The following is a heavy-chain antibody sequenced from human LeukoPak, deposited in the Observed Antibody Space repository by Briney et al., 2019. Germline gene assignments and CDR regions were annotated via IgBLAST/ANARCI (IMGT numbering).Heavy chain of an antibody. D-gene: IGHD2-21*02. Sequence: DSVTVSCKVSGYSFTSYGIRWVRPAPGRGRGWMGWISAYNGNTNYAQKLQGRVTLTTDTSTSTAYMELRSLRSDDSAVYYGARARVAYCGGDCPGGYGGERTLVTVS. CDR3: ARARVAYCGGDCPGGY. CDR2: ISAYNGNT. J-gene: IGHJ4*02. V-gene: IGHV1-18*01. CDR1: GYSFTSYG.